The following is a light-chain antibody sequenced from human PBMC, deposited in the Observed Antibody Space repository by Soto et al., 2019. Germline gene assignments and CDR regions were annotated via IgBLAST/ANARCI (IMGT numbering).Light chain of an antibody. J-gene: IGKJ1*01. CDR3: QQGT. CDR1: QSVSMW. Sequence: DIQMTQSPSTLSASVGDRVTITCRASQSVSMWLAWYQQKPGKAPRLLIYDASNLESGVPSRFSGSGSGTEFTLTISSLQPDDFATYYCQQGTFGQGTKVDIK. V-gene: IGKV1-5*01. CDR2: DAS.